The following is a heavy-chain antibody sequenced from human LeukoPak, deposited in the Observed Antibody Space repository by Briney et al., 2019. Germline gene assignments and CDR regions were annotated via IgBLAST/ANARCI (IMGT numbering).Heavy chain of an antibody. D-gene: IGHD1/OR15-1a*01. CDR3: AREQQPTNGDGFDI. CDR2: NRSEVSGETP. CDR1: GFTVCDYP. V-gene: IGHV3-49*03. Sequence: GALRLSCTTSGFTVCDYPMSWFRQAPGKGLERVGFNRSEVSGETPQYAGSGKGSFILSRHESKTIVYMQLTSLQREDTALYYCAREQQPTNGDGFDIWGQGTMVTVSS. J-gene: IGHJ3*02.